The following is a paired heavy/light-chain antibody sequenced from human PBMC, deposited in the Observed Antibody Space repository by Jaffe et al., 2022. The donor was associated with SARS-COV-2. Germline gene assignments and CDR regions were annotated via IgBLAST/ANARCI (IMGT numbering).Heavy chain of an antibody. V-gene: IGHV3-7*01. D-gene: IGHD3-22*01. CDR2: INQDGSEK. CDR1: GFTFSSYW. Sequence: EVQLVESGGGLVQPGGSLRLSCAASGFTFSSYWMSWVRQAPGKGLEWVANINQDGSEKYYVDSVKGRFTISRDNAKNSLYLQMNSLRAEDTAVYYCAAGPTYDSSGYDYWGQGTLVTVSS. CDR3: AAGPTYDSSGYDY. J-gene: IGHJ4*02.
Light chain of an antibody. CDR3: QQYNSYPLT. V-gene: IGKV1-16*02. J-gene: IGKJ4*01. CDR1: QGISNY. CDR2: AAF. Sequence: DIQMTQSPSSLSSSVGDRVTITCRASQGISNYVAWFQQKPGKAPKSLIYAAFRLQSGVPSKFSGSGSGTDFTLTISSLQPEDFATYYCQQYNSYPLTFGGGTKVEIK.